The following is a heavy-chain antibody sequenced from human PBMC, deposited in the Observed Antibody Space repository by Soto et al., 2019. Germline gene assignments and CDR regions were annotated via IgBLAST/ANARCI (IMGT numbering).Heavy chain of an antibody. CDR3: ARERTTVTTPYYYGMDV. J-gene: IGHJ6*02. V-gene: IGHV3-30-3*01. Sequence: GGSLRLSCAASGFTFSSYAMHWVRQAPGKGLEWVAVISYDGSNKYYADSVKGRFTISRDNSKNTLYLQMNSLRAEDTAVYYCARERTTVTTPYYYGMDVWGQGTTVTVSS. CDR2: ISYDGSNK. D-gene: IGHD4-4*01. CDR1: GFTFSSYA.